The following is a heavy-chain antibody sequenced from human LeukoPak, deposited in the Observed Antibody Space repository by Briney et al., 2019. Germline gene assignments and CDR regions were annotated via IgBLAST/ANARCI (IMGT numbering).Heavy chain of an antibody. Sequence: SGPTLVNPTQTLTLTCTFSGFSLSTSGMCVTWIRQPPGKALEWLARIDWDDDKYYTTSLRTRLTISKDTSKNQVVLTMTNMDPVDTATYYCARWIVATTESLDSWGQGTPVTVSS. J-gene: IGHJ4*02. CDR3: ARWIVATTESLDS. D-gene: IGHD5-12*01. CDR2: IDWDDDK. V-gene: IGHV2-70*11. CDR1: GFSLSTSGMC.